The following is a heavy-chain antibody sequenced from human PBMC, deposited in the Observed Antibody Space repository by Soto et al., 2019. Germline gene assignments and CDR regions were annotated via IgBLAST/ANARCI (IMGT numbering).Heavy chain of an antibody. V-gene: IGHV4-59*01. D-gene: IGHD2-2*02. Sequence: LETLSLTCTVSGGSISSYYWSWIRQPPGKGLEWIGYIYYSGSTNYNPSLKSRVTISVDTSKNQFSLKLSSVTAADTAVYYCARAVPTLGYCGSTSCYSWFDPWGQGTLVTVSS. CDR1: GGSISSYY. CDR2: IYYSGST. J-gene: IGHJ5*02. CDR3: ARAVPTLGYCGSTSCYSWFDP.